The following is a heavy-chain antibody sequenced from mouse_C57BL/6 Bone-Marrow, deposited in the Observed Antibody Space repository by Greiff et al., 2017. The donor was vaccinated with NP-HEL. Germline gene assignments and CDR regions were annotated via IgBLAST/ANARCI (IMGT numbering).Heavy chain of an antibody. D-gene: IGHD4-1*01. CDR1: GFTFSNYW. Sequence: EVHLVESGGGLVQPGGSMKLSCVASGFTFSNYWMNWVRQSPEKGLEWVAQIRLKSDNYATHYAESVKGRFTISRDDSKSSVYLQMNNLRAEYTGIYYCTGTGTRGYFDYWGQGTTLTVSS. CDR2: IRLKSDNYAT. J-gene: IGHJ2*01. CDR3: TGTGTRGYFDY. V-gene: IGHV6-3*01.